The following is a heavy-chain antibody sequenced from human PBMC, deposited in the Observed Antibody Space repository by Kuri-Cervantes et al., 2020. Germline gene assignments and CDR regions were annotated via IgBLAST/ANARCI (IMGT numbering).Heavy chain of an antibody. CDR3: RRYCSSTSCYNWYFDL. CDR1: GFTFSSYA. V-gene: IGHV3-30-3*01. CDR2: ISYDGSSK. D-gene: IGHD2-2*02. Sequence: GGSLRLSCAASGFTFSSYAMHWVRQAPGKGLEWVAVISYDGSSKYYADSVKGRFTISRDNSKNTLYLQMNSLRAEDTAVYYCRRYCSSTSCYNWYFDLWGRGTLVTVSS. J-gene: IGHJ2*01.